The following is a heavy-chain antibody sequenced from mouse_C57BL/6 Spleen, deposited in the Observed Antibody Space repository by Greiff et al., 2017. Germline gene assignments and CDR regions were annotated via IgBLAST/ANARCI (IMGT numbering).Heavy chain of an antibody. CDR2: IYPSDSET. J-gene: IGHJ2*01. V-gene: IGHV1-61*01. CDR3: ARRGYYYDYDDY. Sequence: QVQLQQPGAELVRPGSSVKLSCKASGYTFTSYWMDWVKQRPGQGLEWIGNIYPSDSETHYNQKFKDKATLTVDKSSSTAYMQLSSLTSEDSAVYYCARRGYYYDYDDYWGQGTTLTVSS. CDR1: GYTFTSYW. D-gene: IGHD2-4*01.